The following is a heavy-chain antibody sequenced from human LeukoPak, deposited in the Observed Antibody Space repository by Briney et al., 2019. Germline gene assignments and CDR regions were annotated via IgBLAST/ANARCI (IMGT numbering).Heavy chain of an antibody. CDR3: VRAYDSIRGYFDY. D-gene: IGHD3-10*01. Sequence: GASVKVSCKASGYTFASYDINWVRQAPGQGLEWMGGIIPIFGTANYAQKFQGRVTITADESTSTAYMELNSLRSEDTAVYYCVRAYDSIRGYFDYWGQGTLVTVSS. J-gene: IGHJ4*02. V-gene: IGHV1-69*13. CDR1: GYTFASYD. CDR2: IIPIFGTA.